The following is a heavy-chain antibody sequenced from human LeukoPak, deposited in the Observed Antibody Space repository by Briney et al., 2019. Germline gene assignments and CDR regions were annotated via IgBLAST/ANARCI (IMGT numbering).Heavy chain of an antibody. J-gene: IGHJ4*02. D-gene: IGHD6-6*01. Sequence: PGGSLRLSCAASGFTFDDYGMSLVRQAPGKGLEWVSGINWNGGSTYYADSVKGRFTISRDNSKNTLYLQMNSLRAEDTAVYYCAKDVRIAARQAANYFDYWGQGTLVTVSS. V-gene: IGHV3-23*01. CDR2: INWNGGST. CDR3: AKDVRIAARQAANYFDY. CDR1: GFTFDDYG.